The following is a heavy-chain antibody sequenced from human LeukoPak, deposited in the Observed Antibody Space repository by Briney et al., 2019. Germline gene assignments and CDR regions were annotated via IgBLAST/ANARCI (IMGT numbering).Heavy chain of an antibody. CDR1: GFTFITYG. CDR3: AREYYDSSDYPRQHYFDY. V-gene: IGHV3-33*01. Sequence: GGSLRLSCAASGFTFITYGMHWVRQAPGKGLEWVALIWYDGSYKYYADSVKGRFTISRDNSKNALYLQMNSLRAEDTAVYYCAREYYDSSDYPRQHYFDYWGQGTLVTVSS. D-gene: IGHD3-22*01. CDR2: IWYDGSYK. J-gene: IGHJ4*02.